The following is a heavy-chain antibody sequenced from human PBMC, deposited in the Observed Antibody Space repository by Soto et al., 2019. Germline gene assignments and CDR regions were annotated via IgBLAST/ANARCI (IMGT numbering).Heavy chain of an antibody. Sequence: QVQLVQSGAEVKKPWSSVKVSCKASGGTFSSYAISWVRQAPGQGLEWMGGIIPIFGRANYAQKFQGRVTITEDESTSTAYMELSSLRSEDTAVYYCARPSMGELRTHYGMDVWGQGTTVTVSS. CDR2: IIPIFGRA. D-gene: IGHD1-26*01. CDR3: ARPSMGELRTHYGMDV. V-gene: IGHV1-69*01. CDR1: GGTFSSYA. J-gene: IGHJ6*02.